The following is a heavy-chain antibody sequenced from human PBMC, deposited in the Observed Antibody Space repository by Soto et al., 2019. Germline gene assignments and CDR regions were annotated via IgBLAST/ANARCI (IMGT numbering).Heavy chain of an antibody. D-gene: IGHD3-10*01. V-gene: IGHV4-59*08. CDR2: IYYSGST. J-gene: IGHJ4*02. Sequence: SETLSLTCTVSGGSISSYYWSWIRQPPGKGLEWVGYIYYSGSTNYNPSLKSRVTISVDTSKNQFSLKLSSVTAADTAVYYCASLGGEGSGSYYSVDWGQGTLVTVSS. CDR1: GGSISSYY. CDR3: ASLGGEGSGSYYSVD.